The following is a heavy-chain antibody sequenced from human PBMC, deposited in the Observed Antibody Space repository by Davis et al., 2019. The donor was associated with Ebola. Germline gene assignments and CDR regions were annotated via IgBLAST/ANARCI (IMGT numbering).Heavy chain of an antibody. D-gene: IGHD2-21*02. V-gene: IGHV4-61*01. CDR2: ISNSGTT. Sequence: SETLSLTCTVSGGSIISSSSYWSWIRQPPGKGLEWIGYISNSGTTNYNPSLKSRVTISVDTSKNQFSLKLNSVTAADTAVYYCARGPVVLTAVNWFDPWGQGTLVTVSS. J-gene: IGHJ5*02. CDR3: ARGPVVLTAVNWFDP. CDR1: GGSIISSSSY.